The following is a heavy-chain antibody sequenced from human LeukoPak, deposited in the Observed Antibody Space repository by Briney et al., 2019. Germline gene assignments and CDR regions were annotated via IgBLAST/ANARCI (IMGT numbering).Heavy chain of an antibody. V-gene: IGHV3-33*06. J-gene: IGHJ4*02. D-gene: IGHD6-19*01. CDR2: IYYDGSEK. CDR1: GLTFRNYG. Sequence: GGSLRLSCATSGLTFRNYGMHWVRQTPGKGLEWVAIIYYDGSEKFYADSVKGRFTISRDNSKNTLYLQMNSLTAEDTAVYYCAKRLAVLGPSFDLWGQGALVTVSS. CDR3: AKRLAVLGPSFDL.